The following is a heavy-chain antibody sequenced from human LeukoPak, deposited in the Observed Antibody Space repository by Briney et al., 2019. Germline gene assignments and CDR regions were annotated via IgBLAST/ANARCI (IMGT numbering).Heavy chain of an antibody. CDR3: ARHGLNYYGSGSYRYYYGMDV. V-gene: IGHV5-51*01. CDR2: IYPGDSDT. D-gene: IGHD3-10*01. J-gene: IGHJ6*04. Sequence: PGESLKISCKGSGYSFTSYWIGWVRQMPGKGLEWMGIIYPGDSDTRYSPSFQGQVTISADKSISTAYLQWSSLKASDTAMYYCARHGLNYYGSGSYRYYYGMDVWGKGTTVTVSS. CDR1: GYSFTSYW.